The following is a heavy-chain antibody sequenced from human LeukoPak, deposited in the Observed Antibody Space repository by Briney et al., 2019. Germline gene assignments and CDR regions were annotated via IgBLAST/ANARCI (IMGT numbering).Heavy chain of an antibody. CDR3: ARDGLAQNPYYYYYGMDV. CDR2: IYTSGST. D-gene: IGHD5-12*01. J-gene: IGHJ6*02. CDR1: GGSISSGSYY. Sequence: SETLSLTCTVSGGSISSGSYYWRWIRQPAGKGLEWIGRIYTSGSTNYNPSLKSRVTISVDTSKNQFSLKLSSVTAADTAVYYCARDGLAQNPYYYYYGMDVWGQGTTVTVSS. V-gene: IGHV4-61*02.